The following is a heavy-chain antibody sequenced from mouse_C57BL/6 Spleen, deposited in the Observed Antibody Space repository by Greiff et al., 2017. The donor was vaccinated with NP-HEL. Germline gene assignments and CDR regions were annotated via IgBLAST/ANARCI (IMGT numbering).Heavy chain of an antibody. D-gene: IGHD1-1*01. J-gene: IGHJ4*01. CDR2: IDPSDSYT. CDR3: AILLRNYYAMDY. Sequence: QVQLQQPGAELVMPGASVKLSCKASGYTFTSYWMHWVKQRPGQGLEWIGEIDPSDSYTNYNQKFKGKSTLTVDKSSSTSYMQLSSLTSEDSAVYYCAILLRNYYAMDYWGQRTSVTVSS. V-gene: IGHV1-69*01. CDR1: GYTFTSYW.